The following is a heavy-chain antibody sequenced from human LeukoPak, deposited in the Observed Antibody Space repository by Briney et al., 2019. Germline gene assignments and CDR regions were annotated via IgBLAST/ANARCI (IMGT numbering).Heavy chain of an antibody. V-gene: IGHV3-21*01. J-gene: IGHJ4*02. CDR1: GFTFSVYD. D-gene: IGHD3-16*01. CDR3: GRAFPPLRTSSAGDL. CDR2: ISGLSTHI. Sequence: GGSLRLSCSASGFTFSVYDMNWVRQAPGEGLEWVSSISGLSTHIYYGDSVKGRFSISRDNAKNSVYLQMNSLGVEDTAIYYCGRAFPPLRTSSAGDLWGQGILVTVSS.